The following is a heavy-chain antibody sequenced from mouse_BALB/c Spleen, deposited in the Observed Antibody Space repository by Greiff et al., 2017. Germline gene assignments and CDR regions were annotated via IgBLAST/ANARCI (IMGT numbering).Heavy chain of an antibody. D-gene: IGHD2-4*01. V-gene: IGHV2-5-1*01. CDR1: GFSLTSYG. CDR3: AKKGDYDVGAMDY. J-gene: IGHJ4*01. CDR2: IWRGGST. Sequence: QVQLQQSGPSLVQPSQSLSITCTVSGFSLTSYGVHWVRQSPGKGLEWLGVIWRGGSTDYNAAFMSRLSITKDNSKSQVFFKMNSLQADDTAIYYCAKKGDYDVGAMDYWGQGTSVTVSS.